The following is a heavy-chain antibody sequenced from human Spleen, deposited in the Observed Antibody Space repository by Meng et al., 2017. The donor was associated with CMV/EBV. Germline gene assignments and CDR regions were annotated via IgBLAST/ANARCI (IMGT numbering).Heavy chain of an antibody. Sequence: GSLRLSCTVSGGSISSSSYYWGWIRQPPGKGLEWIGSIYYSGSTYYNPSLDSSLKSRVTISVDTSKNQFSLRLSSVTAADTAVYYCARDRRYSSSSNWFDPWGQGILVTVSS. V-gene: IGHV4-39*07. J-gene: IGHJ5*02. D-gene: IGHD6-6*01. CDR2: IYYSGST. CDR1: GGSISSSSYY. CDR3: ARDRRYSSSSNWFDP.